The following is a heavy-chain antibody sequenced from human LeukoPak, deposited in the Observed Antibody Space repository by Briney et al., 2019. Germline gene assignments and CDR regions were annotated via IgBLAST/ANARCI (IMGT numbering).Heavy chain of an antibody. V-gene: IGHV3-66*01. CDR1: GFTVSSNY. CDR3: ARAEYRWLVRGGAYYFDY. CDR2: IYSGGST. Sequence: GGSLRLSCAASGFTVSSNYMSWVRQAPGKGLEWVSVIYSGGSTYYADSVKGRFTISRDNSKNTLYLQMNSLRAEDTAVYYCARAEYRWLVRGGAYYFDYWGQGTLVTVSS. D-gene: IGHD6-19*01. J-gene: IGHJ4*02.